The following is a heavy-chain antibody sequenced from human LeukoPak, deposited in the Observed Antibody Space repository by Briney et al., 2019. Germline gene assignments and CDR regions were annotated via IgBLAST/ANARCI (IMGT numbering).Heavy chain of an antibody. V-gene: IGHV3-21*06. CDR1: GFTFSSYS. D-gene: IGHD3-9*01. CDR3: AKAFLTGTDY. Sequence: GGSLRLSCAVSGFTFSSYSMNWVRQAPGKGLEWVSSISTSSSYIYYADSVKGRFIISRDNAKNSLYLQMNSLRAEDTAVYYCAKAFLTGTDYWGQGTLVTVSS. J-gene: IGHJ4*02. CDR2: ISTSSSYI.